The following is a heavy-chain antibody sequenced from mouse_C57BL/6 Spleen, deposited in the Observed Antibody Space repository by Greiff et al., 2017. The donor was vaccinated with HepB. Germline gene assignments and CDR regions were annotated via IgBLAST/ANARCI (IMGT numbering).Heavy chain of an antibody. Sequence: VQLQQPGAELVMPGASVKLSCKASGYTFTSYWMHWVKQRPGQGLEWIGEIDPSDSYTNYNQKFKGKSTLTVDKSSSTAYMQLSSLTSEDSAVHYCARTGDYDGGFAYWGQGTLVTVSA. CDR3: ARTGDYDGGFAY. V-gene: IGHV1-69*01. J-gene: IGHJ3*01. CDR2: IDPSDSYT. CDR1: GYTFTSYW. D-gene: IGHD2-4*01.